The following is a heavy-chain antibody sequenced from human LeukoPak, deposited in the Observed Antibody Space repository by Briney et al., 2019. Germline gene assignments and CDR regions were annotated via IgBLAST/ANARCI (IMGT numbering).Heavy chain of an antibody. Sequence: GGSLRLSCAASGFTFSSYSMNWVRQAPGKGLEWVSYISSSSSTIYYADSAKGRFTISRDNAKNSLYLQMNSLRAEDTAVYYCARDLVPAAILGAFDIWGQGTMVTVSS. CDR1: GFTFSSYS. J-gene: IGHJ3*02. CDR3: ARDLVPAAILGAFDI. D-gene: IGHD2-2*02. CDR2: ISSSSSTI. V-gene: IGHV3-48*04.